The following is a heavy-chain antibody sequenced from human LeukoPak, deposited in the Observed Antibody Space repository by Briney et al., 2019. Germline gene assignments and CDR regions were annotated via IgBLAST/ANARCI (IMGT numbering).Heavy chain of an antibody. CDR2: ISYDEKNK. V-gene: IGHV3-30*04. D-gene: IGHD3-16*01. Sequence: PGGSLRLSCAASGFTFSSYAMLWVRQAPGKGLEWVAVISYDEKNKYYADSVKGRFTISRDNSKHTLYLQMNSLRAEDTAVYYCARYGSDGMWGRDLQHWGQGTLVTVSS. CDR1: GFTFSSYA. J-gene: IGHJ1*01. CDR3: ARYGSDGMWGRDLQH.